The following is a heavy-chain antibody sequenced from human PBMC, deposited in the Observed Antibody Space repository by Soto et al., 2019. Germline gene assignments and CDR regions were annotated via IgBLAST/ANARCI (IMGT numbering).Heavy chain of an antibody. CDR1: GYTFTGYY. V-gene: IGHV1-2*04. J-gene: IGHJ3*02. D-gene: IGHD2-15*01. CDR3: ARESPSKYCSGGSCSADAFDI. CDR2: INPNSGGT. Sequence: ASVKVSCKASGYTFTGYYMHWVRQAPGQGLEWMGWINPNSGGTNYAQKFQGWDTMTRDTSISTAYMELSRLRSDDTAVYYCARESPSKYCSGGSCSADAFDIWGQGTMVTVSS.